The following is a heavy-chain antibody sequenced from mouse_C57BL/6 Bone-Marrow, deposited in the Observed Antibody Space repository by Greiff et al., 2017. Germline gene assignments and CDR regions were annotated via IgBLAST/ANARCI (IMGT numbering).Heavy chain of an antibody. CDR1: GYTFTSYW. J-gene: IGHJ2*01. D-gene: IGHD4-1*01. V-gene: IGHV1-50*01. Sequence: VQLQQPGAELVKPGASVKLSCKASGYTFTSYWMQWVKQRPGQGLEWIGEIDPSDSYTNYNQKFKGKATLTVDTSSSTSYMQLSSLTSEDSAVYYCAIPGTCDYWGQGTTLTVSS. CDR3: AIPGTCDY. CDR2: IDPSDSYT.